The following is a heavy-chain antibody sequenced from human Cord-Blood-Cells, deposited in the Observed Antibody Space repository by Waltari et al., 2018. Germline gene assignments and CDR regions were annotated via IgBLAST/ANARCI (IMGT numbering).Heavy chain of an antibody. CDR1: GGSISSYY. Sequence: QVQLQESGPGLVKPSETLSLTCTVPGGSISSYYWSWIRQPPGKGLEWIGYIYYSGSTNYNPSLKSRVTISVDTSKNQFSLKLSSVTAADTAVYYCARCLTGTTGQYYYYYYGMDVWGQGTTVTVSS. D-gene: IGHD1-7*01. J-gene: IGHJ6*02. CDR3: ARCLTGTTGQYYYYYYGMDV. CDR2: IYYSGST. V-gene: IGHV4-59*01.